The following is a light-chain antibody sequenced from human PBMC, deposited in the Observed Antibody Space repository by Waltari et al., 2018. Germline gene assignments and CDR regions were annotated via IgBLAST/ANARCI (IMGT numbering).Light chain of an antibody. CDR3: QQYYSYFT. Sequence: DIQMTQSPSTLSASVGDIVTITCRASQSIGSLLAWYQQKPGKAPKLLIYDASSLESGVPSRFSGSGSGTEFTLTINSLQPDDFATYSCQQYYSYFTFGGGAKVEIK. J-gene: IGKJ4*01. V-gene: IGKV1-5*01. CDR1: QSIGSL. CDR2: DAS.